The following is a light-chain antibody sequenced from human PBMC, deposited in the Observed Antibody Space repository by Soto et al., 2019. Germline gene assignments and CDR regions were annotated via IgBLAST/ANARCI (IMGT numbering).Light chain of an antibody. CDR1: QSISSN. J-gene: IGKJ3*01. CDR3: QQSYDTLT. CDR2: AAS. V-gene: IGKV1-39*01. Sequence: DIEMTQAPSSLSASVGGTVTITCRASQSISSNLNWYQHKVGEAPKLLIYAASSLQSGVPSRFSGSGSGTHFILTISSLQHEDVTTYYCQQSYDTLTFGHGTKVDIK.